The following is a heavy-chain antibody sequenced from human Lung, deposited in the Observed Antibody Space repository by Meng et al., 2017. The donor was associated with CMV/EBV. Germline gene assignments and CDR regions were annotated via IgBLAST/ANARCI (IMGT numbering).Heavy chain of an antibody. V-gene: IGHV3-7*01. CDR3: ATTSNGFFYS. CDR1: GFMFSNNW. Sequence: GESXKISCEASGFMFSNNWMSWVRQAPGKGLEWVANINQGGNEKYHVDSVRGRFTISRDNGNKSLSLQMNSLRVEDTALYYCATTSNGFFYSWCQGALVTVSS. D-gene: IGHD2-2*01. J-gene: IGHJ4*02. CDR2: INQGGNEK.